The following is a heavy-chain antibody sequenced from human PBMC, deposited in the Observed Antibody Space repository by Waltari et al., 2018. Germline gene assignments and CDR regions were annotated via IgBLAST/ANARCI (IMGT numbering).Heavy chain of an antibody. CDR3: ARLGYCSSANCFYGMDV. V-gene: IGHV3-7*01. D-gene: IGHD2-2*01. Sequence: EVQVVESGGGLVQPGGSLSLSCPAPGFTFSSYWMSWVRQAPGKGLEWLANIKQDGSQTYYVDSVKGRFTISRDNAKNSLFLQMNSLRADDTAVYYCARLGYCSSANCFYGMDVWGQGTTVTVSS. CDR1: GFTFSSYW. CDR2: IKQDGSQT. J-gene: IGHJ6*02.